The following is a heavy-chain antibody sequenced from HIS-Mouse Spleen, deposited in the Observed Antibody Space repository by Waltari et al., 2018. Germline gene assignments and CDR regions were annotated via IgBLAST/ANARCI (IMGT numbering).Heavy chain of an antibody. CDR1: GGSFSGSY. V-gene: IGHV4-34*01. J-gene: IGHJ4*02. D-gene: IGHD1-26*01. Sequence: QVQLQQWGAGLLKPSETLSLTCAVYGGSFSGSYWSGFRQPPGKGLEWIGEINHSGSTNYNPSLKSRVTISVDTSKNQFSLKLSSVTAADTAVYYCARGQVGYYFDYWGQGTLVTVSS. CDR3: ARGQVGYYFDY. CDR2: INHSGST.